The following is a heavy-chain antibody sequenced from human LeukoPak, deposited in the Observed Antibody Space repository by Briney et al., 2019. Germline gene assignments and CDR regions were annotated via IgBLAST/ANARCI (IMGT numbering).Heavy chain of an antibody. J-gene: IGHJ4*02. CDR1: GFAFSHFP. CDR2: ISGSGGST. V-gene: IGHV3-23*01. CDR3: AKDSSGYQDFDY. D-gene: IGHD3-22*01. Sequence: GESLRLSCATSGFAFSHFPMSWVRQAPGKGLEWVSGISGSGGSTYYADSVKGRFIISKDHSKDTLYLQMNDLRAEDTALYYCAKDSSGYQDFDYWGQGTLVTVSS.